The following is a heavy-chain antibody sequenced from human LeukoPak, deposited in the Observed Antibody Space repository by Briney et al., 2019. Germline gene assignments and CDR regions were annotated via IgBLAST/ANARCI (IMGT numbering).Heavy chain of an antibody. CDR3: ATTMVHSSGWYSWFDP. CDR2: IYYSGST. Sequence: SETLSLTCTVSGGSISSSSYYWGWIRQPPGKGLEWIGSIYYSGSTYYNPSLKSRVTISVDTSKNQFSLKLSSVTAADTAVYYCATTMVHSSGWYSWFDPWGQGTLVTVSS. D-gene: IGHD6-19*01. J-gene: IGHJ5*02. CDR1: GGSISSSSYY. V-gene: IGHV4-39*01.